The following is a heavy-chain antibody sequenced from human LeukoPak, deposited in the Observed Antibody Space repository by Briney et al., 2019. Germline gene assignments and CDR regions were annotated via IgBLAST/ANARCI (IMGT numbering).Heavy chain of an antibody. Sequence: GGSPRHSCAASGFTFSSYAMSWVCQAPGKGLEWVSAISGSGGSTYYADSVKGRFTISRDNSKNTLYLQMNGLRAEDTAVYYCAKLRTGGAFFDYWGQGTLVTVSS. D-gene: IGHD4/OR15-4a*01. CDR1: GFTFSSYA. J-gene: IGHJ4*02. V-gene: IGHV3-23*01. CDR2: ISGSGGST. CDR3: AKLRTGGAFFDY.